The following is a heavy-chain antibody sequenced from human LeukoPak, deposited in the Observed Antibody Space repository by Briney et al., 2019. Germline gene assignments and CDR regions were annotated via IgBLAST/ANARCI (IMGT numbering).Heavy chain of an antibody. J-gene: IGHJ4*02. V-gene: IGHV4-4*07. CDR1: GGSFSNNF. CDR2: IYPSGNT. Sequence: PSETLSLTCSVSGGSFSNNFWSWVRQPAGKGLEWIGRIYPSGNTNYNPSLKSRVTLSVDTSKTQFSLNLSSVTAADTAVYYCARLGYYYDSSGYYYFDYWGQGTLVTVSS. D-gene: IGHD3-22*01. CDR3: ARLGYYYDSSGYYYFDY.